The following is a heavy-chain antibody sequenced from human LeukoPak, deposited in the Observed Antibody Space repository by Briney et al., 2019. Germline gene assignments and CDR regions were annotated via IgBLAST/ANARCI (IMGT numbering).Heavy chain of an antibody. V-gene: IGHV3-21*01. D-gene: IGHD5-18*01. CDR2: INTSGSHT. CDR3: ATVGLVDAAMQYPYYYYHYIDV. CDR1: GVTFSSFA. Sequence: GGSLRLSCAASGVTFSSFAMSWIRQAPGKGLEWVSSINTSGSHTYYADSVRGRFIISSDNAQNSLYLQMNSLRAEDTAVYYCATVGLVDAAMQYPYYYYHYIDV. J-gene: IGHJ6*03.